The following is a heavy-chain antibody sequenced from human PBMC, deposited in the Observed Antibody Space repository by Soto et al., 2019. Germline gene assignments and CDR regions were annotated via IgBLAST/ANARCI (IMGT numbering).Heavy chain of an antibody. J-gene: IGHJ4*03. CDR3: ATVGIPNRKETCYFDY. CDR2: FDPEDGET. V-gene: IGHV1-24*01. Sequence: TIAGLSLRSVHHYPGKGLEWMGGFDPEDGETIYAQKFQGRVTMTEDTSTDTAYMELSSLRSEDTAVYFCATVGIPNRKETCYFDYSGQGPL. D-gene: IGHD2-21*01. CDR1: TIAGLS.